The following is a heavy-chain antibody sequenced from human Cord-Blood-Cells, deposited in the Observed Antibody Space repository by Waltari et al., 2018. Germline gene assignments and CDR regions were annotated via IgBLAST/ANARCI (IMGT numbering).Heavy chain of an antibody. J-gene: IGHJ4*02. V-gene: IGHV3-33*01. D-gene: IGHD3-9*01. CDR3: ARAILRTGFDY. CDR2: IWYEGSNK. Sequence: QVQLVESGGGVVQPGRSLRLPCAASGFPFSSYGMHWARQAPGKGLDWVAVIWYEGSNKYYADSVKGRFTISRDNSKNTLYLQMNSLRAEDTAVYYCARAILRTGFDYWGQGTLVTVSS. CDR1: GFPFSSYG.